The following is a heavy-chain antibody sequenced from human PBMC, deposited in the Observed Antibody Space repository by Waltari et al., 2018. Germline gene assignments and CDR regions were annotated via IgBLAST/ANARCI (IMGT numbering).Heavy chain of an antibody. CDR1: GFTFRSYG. J-gene: IGHJ4*02. CDR2: IGFEGSNI. V-gene: IGHV3-30*18. D-gene: IGHD3-22*01. Sequence: QMQLVESGGGVVQPGRSLRLSCLASGFTFRSYGMHWVRQAPGKGLEWLAFIGFEGSNIYYGKSVKGRFTISRDNSKNTVYLQMNSLKVDDTAVYYCAKTEDSSGSVWGQGSLVTVSS. CDR3: AKTEDSSGSV.